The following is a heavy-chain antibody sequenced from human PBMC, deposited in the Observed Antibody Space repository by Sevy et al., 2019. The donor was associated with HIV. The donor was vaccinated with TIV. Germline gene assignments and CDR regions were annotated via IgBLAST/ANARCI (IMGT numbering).Heavy chain of an antibody. J-gene: IGHJ5*02. CDR1: GYTLTKLA. CDR3: ATVGLTYYSGSSSYQGDWFDP. V-gene: IGHV1-24*01. Sequence: ASVKVPCKVSGYTLTKLAIHWVRQAPGKGLEWMGDFDPQDDEILYAQRFQGRLTMTEDTSTETAYMELSSLTSEDTAVYYCATVGLTYYSGSSSYQGDWFDPWGQGTLVTVSS. CDR2: FDPQDDEI. D-gene: IGHD2-15*01.